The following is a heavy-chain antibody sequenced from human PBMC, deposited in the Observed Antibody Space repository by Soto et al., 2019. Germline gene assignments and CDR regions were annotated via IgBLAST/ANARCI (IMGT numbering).Heavy chain of an antibody. CDR2: ISYDGSNK. CDR3: AGLSDYYYGMDV. Sequence: GGSLRLSCAASGFTFSSYAMYWVRQAPGKGLEWVAVISYDGSNKYYADSVKGRFTISRDNSKNTLYLQMDSLRAEDTAVYYCAGLSDYYYGMDVWGQGTTVTVSS. J-gene: IGHJ6*02. V-gene: IGHV3-30-3*01. CDR1: GFTFSSYA. D-gene: IGHD2-21*01.